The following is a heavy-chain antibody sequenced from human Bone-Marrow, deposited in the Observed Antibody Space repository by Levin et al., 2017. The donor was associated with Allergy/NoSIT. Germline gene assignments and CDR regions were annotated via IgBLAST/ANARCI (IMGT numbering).Heavy chain of an antibody. CDR1: GFTFSSYS. D-gene: IGHD4-23*01. V-gene: IGHV3-21*01. CDR2: ISSSSSYI. Sequence: GESLKISCAASGFTFSSYSMNWVRQAPGKGLEWVSSISSSSSYIYYADSVKGRFTISRDNAKNSLYLQMNSLRAEDTAVYYCARDPRYGGNSPLVWWFDPWGQGTLVTVSS. J-gene: IGHJ5*02. CDR3: ARDPRYGGNSPLVWWFDP.